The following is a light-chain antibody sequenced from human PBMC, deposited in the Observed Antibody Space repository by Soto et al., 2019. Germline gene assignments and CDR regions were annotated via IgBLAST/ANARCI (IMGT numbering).Light chain of an antibody. V-gene: IGKV1-5*03. J-gene: IGKJ2*01. Sequence: DIQMTQSPSTLSASVGDRVTITCRASQSITTWLAWYQQKPGKAPKLLIYKAINLQSGVPSRFSGCGSGTEFTLTISSLQPDDFATYYCQRYNDYQYVFGQGTKLDMK. CDR3: QRYNDYQYV. CDR1: QSITTW. CDR2: KAI.